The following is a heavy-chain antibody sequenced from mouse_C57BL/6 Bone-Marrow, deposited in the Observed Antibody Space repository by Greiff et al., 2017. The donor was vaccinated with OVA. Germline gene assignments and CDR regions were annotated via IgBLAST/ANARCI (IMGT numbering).Heavy chain of an antibody. CDR1: GYTFTDYE. CDR2: IDPETGGT. J-gene: IGHJ4*01. Sequence: QVQLQQSGAELVRPGASVTLSCKASGYTFTDYEMHWVKQTPVHGLEWIGAIDPETGGTAYNQKFKGKAILTADKSSSTAYMELRSLTSEDSAVYYCTIYDYDGYYAMDYWGQGTSVTVSS. D-gene: IGHD2-4*01. CDR3: TIYDYDGYYAMDY. V-gene: IGHV1-15*01.